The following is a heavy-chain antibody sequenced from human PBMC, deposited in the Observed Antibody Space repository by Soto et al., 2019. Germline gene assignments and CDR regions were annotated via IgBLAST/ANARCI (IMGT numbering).Heavy chain of an antibody. CDR2: GFGNGAGTP. CDR3: ARDLPPYDRRRQSAGAFED. J-gene: IGHJ4*02. CDR1: GSSFTGDY. D-gene: IGHD3-22*01. Sequence: QVQLQESGPGLVRPSETLSLTCSVSGSSFTGDYWSWIRQPAGKGLEWIGRGFGNGAGTPIYNSSLKNRVTMSVDSSTQPFSLKLTSVTAADTAVYFCARDLPPYDRRRQSAGAFEDWGQGILVTVSS. V-gene: IGHV4-4*07.